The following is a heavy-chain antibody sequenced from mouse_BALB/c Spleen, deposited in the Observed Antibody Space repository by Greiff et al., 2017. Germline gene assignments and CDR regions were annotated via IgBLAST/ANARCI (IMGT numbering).Heavy chain of an antibody. Sequence: EVKLMESGGGLVKPGGSLKLSCAASGFTFSSYAMSRVRQTPEKRLEWVASISSGGSTYYPDSVKGRFTISRDNARNILYLQMSSLRSEDTAMYYCATYYRYSYYFDYWGQGTTLTVSS. CDR2: ISSGGST. CDR3: ATYYRYSYYFDY. J-gene: IGHJ2*01. CDR1: GFTFSSYA. V-gene: IGHV5-6-5*01. D-gene: IGHD2-14*01.